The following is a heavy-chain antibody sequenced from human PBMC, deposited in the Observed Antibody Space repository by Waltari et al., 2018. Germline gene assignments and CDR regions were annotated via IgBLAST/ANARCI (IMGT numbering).Heavy chain of an antibody. CDR2: IETDESRT. CDR1: GFTFIHYW. V-gene: IGHV3-74*01. CDR3: VRDDPGLGLDV. J-gene: IGHJ6*02. D-gene: IGHD7-27*01. Sequence: EVQLVESGGGLVQPVGSLSLSCRASGFTFIHYWMHWVRQVPGKGLVWVAHIETDESRTTYGDSVKGRFTISRDNAKNTVYLQMTSLRAEDTGLYFCVRDDPGLGLDVWGQGTTVTVSS.